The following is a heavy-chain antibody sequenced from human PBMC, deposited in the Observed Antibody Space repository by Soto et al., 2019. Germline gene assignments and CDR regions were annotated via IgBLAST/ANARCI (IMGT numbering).Heavy chain of an antibody. Sequence: QVQLVQSGAEVKKPGASVKVSCKASGYTFTSYDINWVRQATGQGLEWMGWMNPNSGNTGYAQKFQGRVTMTRNTSTSTADTELSRLRSEHTAVYYCARELTVAGNAYWGQGTLVTVSS. CDR3: ARELTVAGNAY. J-gene: IGHJ4*02. CDR1: GYTFTSYD. V-gene: IGHV1-8*01. D-gene: IGHD6-19*01. CDR2: MNPNSGNT.